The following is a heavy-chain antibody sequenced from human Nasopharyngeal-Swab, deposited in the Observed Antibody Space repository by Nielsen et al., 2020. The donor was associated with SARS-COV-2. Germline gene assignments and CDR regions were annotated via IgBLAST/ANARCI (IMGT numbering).Heavy chain of an antibody. Sequence: ASVKVSCKASGYTFTGYYMHWVRHAPGQGLEWMGWINPNSGGTNYAQKFQGWVTMTRDTSISTAYMELSRLRSDDTAVYYCARASSSWYFNSQVSYGMDVWGQGTTVTVSS. D-gene: IGHD6-13*01. J-gene: IGHJ6*02. V-gene: IGHV1-2*04. CDR3: ARASSSWYFNSQVSYGMDV. CDR2: INPNSGGT. CDR1: GYTFTGYY.